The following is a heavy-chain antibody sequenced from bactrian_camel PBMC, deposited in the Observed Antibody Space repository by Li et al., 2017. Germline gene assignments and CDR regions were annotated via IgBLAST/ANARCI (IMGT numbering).Heavy chain of an antibody. CDR2: IDSSSIT. V-gene: IGHV3S26*01. D-gene: IGHD6*01. CDR1: GSTYKTYC. Sequence: HVQLVESGGGSVQPGGSLTLSCIISGSTYKTYCMAWFRQAPGKARERVAGIDSSSITRYADSLMGRFTISKDNAKNTLYLQMNSLKAEDTAMYYCVDDCYGSRYYLARRTNVWGQGTQVTVS. CDR3: VDDCYGSRYYLARRTNV. J-gene: IGHJ4*01.